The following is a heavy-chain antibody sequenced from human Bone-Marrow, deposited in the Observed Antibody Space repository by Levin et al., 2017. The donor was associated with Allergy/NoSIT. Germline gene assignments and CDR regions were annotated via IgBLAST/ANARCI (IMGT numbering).Heavy chain of an antibody. CDR2: ISGNNGNT. CDR1: GYTFSHYA. CDR3: ARDWKAVAGSGWFDP. J-gene: IGHJ5*02. Sequence: ASVKVSCKASGYTFSHYAITWVRQAPGQGLEWMGWISGNNGNTEYGQNFEGRVTMTIDTSTATAYMELRSLRSDDTAVYYCARDWKAVAGSGWFDPGAREPWSPSPQ. V-gene: IGHV1-18*01. D-gene: IGHD6-19*01.